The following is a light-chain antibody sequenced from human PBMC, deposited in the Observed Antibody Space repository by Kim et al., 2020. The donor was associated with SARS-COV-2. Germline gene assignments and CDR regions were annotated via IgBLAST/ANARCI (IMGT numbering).Light chain of an antibody. CDR3: QQYNSSPLT. CDR2: KAS. CDR1: QSISSW. J-gene: IGKJ4*01. Sequence: SASVGDRVTITCRASQSISSWLAWYQQKPGKAPKLLIYKASSLESGVPSRFSGSGSGTEFTLTITSLQPDDFATYYCQQYNSSPLTFGGGTKLEI. V-gene: IGKV1-5*03.